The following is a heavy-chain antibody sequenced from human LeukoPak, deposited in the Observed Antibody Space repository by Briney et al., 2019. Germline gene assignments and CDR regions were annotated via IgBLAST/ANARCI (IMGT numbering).Heavy chain of an antibody. Sequence: PSETLSLTCAVSGYSISSGYYWGWIRQPPGKGLEWIGYIYYSGSTNYSPSLTSRVTISVDTSKNQFSLKLSSVTAADTAVYYCARVISGTTVTTFSFDYWGQGTLVTVSS. CDR2: IYYSGST. D-gene: IGHD4-17*01. V-gene: IGHV4-61*01. J-gene: IGHJ4*02. CDR3: ARVISGTTVTTFSFDY. CDR1: GYSISSGYY.